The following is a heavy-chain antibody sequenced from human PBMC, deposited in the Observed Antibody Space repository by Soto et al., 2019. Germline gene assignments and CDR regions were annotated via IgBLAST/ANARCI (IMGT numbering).Heavy chain of an antibody. V-gene: IGHV1-69*13. Sequence: GASVKVSCKASGGTFSSYAIRWVRQAPGQGLEWMGGIIPIFGPANYAQKFQGRVTITADESTSTPYMELSSLRSEDTAVYYCARYDFWSPSPPYYCYRIEVWGQGTTVTVSS. CDR2: IIPIFGPA. CDR3: ARYDFWSPSPPYYCYRIEV. D-gene: IGHD3-3*01. J-gene: IGHJ6*02. CDR1: GGTFSSYA.